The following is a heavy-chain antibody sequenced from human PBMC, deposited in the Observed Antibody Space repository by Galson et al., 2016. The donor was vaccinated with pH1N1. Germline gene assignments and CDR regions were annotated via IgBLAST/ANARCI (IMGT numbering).Heavy chain of an antibody. CDR2: INPNSGGT. V-gene: IGHV1-2*02. J-gene: IGHJ4*02. Sequence: SVKVSCKASGYTFTSYHVHWVRQAPGQGLEWMGSINPNSGGTNYAQKFQGRVTMTRDTSINRVYMELSRLRSDDTAIYYCARVFRTVVFDFWGQGTLVTVSS. CDR1: GYTFTSYH. CDR3: ARVFRTVVFDF. D-gene: IGHD2-15*01.